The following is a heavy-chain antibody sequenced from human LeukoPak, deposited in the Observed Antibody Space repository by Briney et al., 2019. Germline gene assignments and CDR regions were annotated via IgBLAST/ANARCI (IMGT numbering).Heavy chain of an antibody. CDR1: GFTFSSYW. J-gene: IGHJ3*02. V-gene: IGHV3-7*04. CDR3: ARAATYYYDSSGYYPYAFDI. Sequence: PGGSLRLSCAASGFTFSSYWMSWVRQAPGKGLEWVANIKEDGSEKYYVDSVKGRFTISRDNAKNSLYLQLNSLRDEDTAVYYCARAATYYYDSSGYYPYAFDIWGQGTMVTVSS. CDR2: IKEDGSEK. D-gene: IGHD3-22*01.